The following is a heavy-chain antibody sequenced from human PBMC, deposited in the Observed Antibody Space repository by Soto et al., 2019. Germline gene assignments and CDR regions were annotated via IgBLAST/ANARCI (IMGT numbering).Heavy chain of an antibody. J-gene: IGHJ4*02. CDR2: IIPIFGTA. CDR3: ARDGGNYYDSSGYSYDY. CDR1: GGTXSSYA. Sequence: GXSXKVSCKASGGTXSSYAISWVRQAPGQGLEWMGGIIPIFGTANYAQKCQGRVTITADESTSTPYMELSSLRHEDTAVYYCARDGGNYYDSSGYSYDYWGQGTLAPVS. V-gene: IGHV1-69*13. D-gene: IGHD3-22*01.